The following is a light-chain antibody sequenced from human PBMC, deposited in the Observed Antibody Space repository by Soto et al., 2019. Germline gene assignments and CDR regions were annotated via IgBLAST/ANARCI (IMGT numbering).Light chain of an antibody. CDR2: GAV. CDR3: QNYHSAPFT. Sequence: DIQMTQSPSSLSASLGDRVTITCRASQGIANYLAWYQHKPGKVPNLLIYGAVTLQSGVPSRFSGSGSGTDFSLPISSLQAEDVATYYCQNYHSAPFTFGPGTKVHIK. CDR1: QGIANY. J-gene: IGKJ3*01. V-gene: IGKV1-27*01.